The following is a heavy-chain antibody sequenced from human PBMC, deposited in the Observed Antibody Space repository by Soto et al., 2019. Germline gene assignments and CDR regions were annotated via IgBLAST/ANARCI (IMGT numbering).Heavy chain of an antibody. D-gene: IGHD3-16*01. CDR2: ISRSGST. J-gene: IGHJ5*02. Sequence: SETLSLTCTVSGGSITSGNSYSWSWIRQPPGKGLEWIGPISRSGSTSYNPSLKGRVTMSVDKSKNQFSLKLSSVTAADTAVYYCARAVAPYLGTWFDPWGQGTLVTVSS. CDR3: ARAVAPYLGTWFDP. V-gene: IGHV4-30-2*01. CDR1: GGSITSGNSYS.